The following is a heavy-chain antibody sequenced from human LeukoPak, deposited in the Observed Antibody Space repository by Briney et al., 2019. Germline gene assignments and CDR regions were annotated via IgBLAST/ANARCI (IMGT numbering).Heavy chain of an antibody. CDR2: IRSDGSDK. Sequence: GGSLRLSCAAPGFIFSTYGMHWIRQAPGKGLEWVAFIRSDGSDKSYAGSVMGRFTISRGNSKNTLYPQMNTLRAEDTAVYYWWKHDSSSDYWGQGTLGTVSS. CDR1: GFIFSTYG. J-gene: IGHJ4*02. D-gene: IGHD3-22*01. V-gene: IGHV3-30*02. CDR3: WKHDSSSDY.